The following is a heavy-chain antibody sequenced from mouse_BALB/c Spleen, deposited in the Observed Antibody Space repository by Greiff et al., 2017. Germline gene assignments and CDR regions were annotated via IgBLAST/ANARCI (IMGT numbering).Heavy chain of an antibody. CDR2: IYPGSGNT. V-gene: IGHV1-84*02. J-gene: IGHJ4*01. CDR3: AMGYDYDGEYYAMDY. CDR1: GYTFTDYY. Sequence: QVQLQQSGPELVKPGASVKISCKASGYTFTDYYINWVKQKPGQGLEWIGWIYPGSGNTKYNEKFKGKATLTVDTSSSTAYMQLSSLTSEDTAVYFCAMGYDYDGEYYAMDYWGQGTSVTVSS. D-gene: IGHD2-4*01.